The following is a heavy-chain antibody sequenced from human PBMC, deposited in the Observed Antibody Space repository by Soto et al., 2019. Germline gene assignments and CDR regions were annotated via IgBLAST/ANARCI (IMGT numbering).Heavy chain of an antibody. Sequence: SVKVSCKASGGTFSSYAISWVRQAPGQGLEWMGGIIPIFGTANYAQKFQGRVTITADESTSTAYMELSSLRSEDTAVYYCARGRDGYTTRWFDPWGQGTLVTVS. CDR1: GGTFSSYA. CDR2: IIPIFGTA. CDR3: ARGRDGYTTRWFDP. D-gene: IGHD5-12*01. J-gene: IGHJ5*02. V-gene: IGHV1-69*13.